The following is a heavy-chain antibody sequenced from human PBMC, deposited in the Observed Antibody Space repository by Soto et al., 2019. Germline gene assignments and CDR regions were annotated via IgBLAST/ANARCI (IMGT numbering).Heavy chain of an antibody. CDR2: ISDDGSNQ. CDR1: GFTFKSFA. CDR3: AKDLYSGSYSSYYFHH. V-gene: IGHV3-30*18. Sequence: QVHLVESGGGVVQPGGSLRLSCAASGFTFKSFAMHWVRQAPGKGLEWVAFISDDGSNQYFADSVTGRCTISRDNSENQVSLQIDSLRPGDTAVYYCAKDLYSGSYSSYYFHHWGQGILVTVSS. J-gene: IGHJ4*02. D-gene: IGHD1-26*01.